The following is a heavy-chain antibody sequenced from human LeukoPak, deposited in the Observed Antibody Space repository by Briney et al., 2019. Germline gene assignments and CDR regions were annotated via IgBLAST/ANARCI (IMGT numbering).Heavy chain of an antibody. D-gene: IGHD3-10*01. Sequence: SETLSLTCSVSGGSFSNNFWSWVRQPAGKGLEWIGRIYPSGNTNYNPSLKSRVTMSVDTSKNQFSLKVSSVTAADTAVYYCARDLTERYYYGSGSYSPLGYYYYMDVWGKGTTVTISS. V-gene: IGHV4-4*07. CDR3: ARDLTERYYYGSGSYSPLGYYYYMDV. CDR2: IYPSGNT. J-gene: IGHJ6*03. CDR1: GGSFSNNF.